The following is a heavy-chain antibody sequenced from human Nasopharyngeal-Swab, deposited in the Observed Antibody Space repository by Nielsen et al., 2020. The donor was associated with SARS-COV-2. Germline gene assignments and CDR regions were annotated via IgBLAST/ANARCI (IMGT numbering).Heavy chain of an antibody. J-gene: IGHJ6*02. D-gene: IGHD6-13*01. V-gene: IGHV4-39*01. CDR3: ARSPSSSWSTYYYGMDV. Sequence: WIRQPPGKGLEWIGSIYYSGSTYYNLSLKSRVTISVHTSKNQFSLKLSSVTAADTAVYYCARSPSSSWSTYYYGMDVWGQGTTVTVSS. CDR2: IYYSGST.